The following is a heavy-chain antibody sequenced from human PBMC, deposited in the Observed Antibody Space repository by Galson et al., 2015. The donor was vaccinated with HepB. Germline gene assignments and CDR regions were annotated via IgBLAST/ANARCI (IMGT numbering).Heavy chain of an antibody. CDR2: ISSSSRYI. D-gene: IGHD6-19*01. J-gene: IGHJ4*02. Sequence: SLRLSCAASGFTFSSYSMNWVRQAPGKGLEWVSSISSSSRYIYYADSVKGRFTISRDNAKNSLYLQMNSLRAEDTAVYYCARGDNSGWYPWANWGQGTLVTVSS. CDR1: GFTFSSYS. V-gene: IGHV3-21*01. CDR3: ARGDNSGWYPWAN.